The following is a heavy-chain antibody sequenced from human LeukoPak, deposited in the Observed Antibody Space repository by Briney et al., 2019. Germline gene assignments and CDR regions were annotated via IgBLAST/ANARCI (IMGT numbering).Heavy chain of an antibody. V-gene: IGHV3-30*02. Sequence: GGSLRLSCAASSLIFSTYGMHWVRQAPGKGLEWVAFIRNDGNDKYYADSVKGRFTVSRDNSKNTLDLQMNGLRAEDTAVYYCARAVTWIDPWGQGTLVTVSS. CDR2: IRNDGNDK. CDR1: SLIFSTYG. D-gene: IGHD6-25*01. J-gene: IGHJ5*02. CDR3: ARAVTWIDP.